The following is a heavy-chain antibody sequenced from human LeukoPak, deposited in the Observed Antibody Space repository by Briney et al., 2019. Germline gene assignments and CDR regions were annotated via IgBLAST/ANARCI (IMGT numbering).Heavy chain of an antibody. V-gene: IGHV3-7*01. CDR1: GFNFHNYW. Sequence: GSLRLSCVVSGFNFHNYWMTWVRQAPGKGLEWLAIINPDGSETSYEDPVKGRFIVSRDNDNNSLSLDLTSVRAEDTALYYCARDLYSPPDVWGQGTSVTVSS. CDR2: INPDGSET. D-gene: IGHD2-21*01. J-gene: IGHJ6*02. CDR3: ARDLYSPPDV.